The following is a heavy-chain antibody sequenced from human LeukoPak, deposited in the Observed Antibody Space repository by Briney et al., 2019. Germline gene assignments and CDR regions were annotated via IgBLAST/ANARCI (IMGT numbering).Heavy chain of an antibody. CDR3: ARAPITSPFYFAH. CDR2: INWSGGST. V-gene: IGHV3-20*04. CDR1: GFGFGDHG. D-gene: IGHD2-2*01. Sequence: RTGGSLRLSCSASGFGFGDHGMSWVRQVPGKGLEWVSGINWSGGSTGYADPVRGRFTISRDNAKNSLYLQMDSLTAEDTALYYCARAPITSPFYFAHWGQGTLVTVSS. J-gene: IGHJ4*02.